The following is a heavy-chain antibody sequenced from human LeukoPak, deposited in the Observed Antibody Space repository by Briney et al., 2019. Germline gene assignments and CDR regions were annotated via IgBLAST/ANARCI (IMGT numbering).Heavy chain of an antibody. CDR2: IYYSGST. CDR3: ARVEKRVFYDSSGYPFDY. D-gene: IGHD3-22*01. J-gene: IGHJ4*02. Sequence: SETLSLTCTVSGGSISSYYWNWIRQPPGKGLEWIGYIYYSGSTNYNPSLKSRVTISVDTSKNQFSLKLSSVTAADTAVYYCARVEKRVFYDSSGYPFDYWGQGTLVTVSS. CDR1: GGSISSYY. V-gene: IGHV4-59*12.